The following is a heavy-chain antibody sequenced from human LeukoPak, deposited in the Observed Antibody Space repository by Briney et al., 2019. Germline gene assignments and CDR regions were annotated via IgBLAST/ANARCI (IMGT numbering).Heavy chain of an antibody. Sequence: SETLSLTCTVSGGSISSGDYYWSWIRQPPGKGLEWIGYIYYSGSTYYNPSLKSRVTISVDTSKNQFSLKLSSVTAADTAVYYCARALEDSSGYYFDYWGQGTLVTVSS. CDR2: IYYSGST. CDR1: GGSISSGDYY. D-gene: IGHD3-22*01. CDR3: ARALEDSSGYYFDY. V-gene: IGHV4-30-4*01. J-gene: IGHJ4*02.